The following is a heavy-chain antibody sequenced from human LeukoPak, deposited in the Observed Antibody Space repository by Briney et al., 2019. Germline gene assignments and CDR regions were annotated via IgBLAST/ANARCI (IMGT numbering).Heavy chain of an antibody. CDR3: AKDGSIEMATNYFYYYGMDV. CDR2: ISGSGGST. J-gene: IGHJ6*02. Sequence: GGSLRLSCAASGFTFSSYAMSWVRQAPGKGLEWVSAISGSGGSTYYADSVKGRFTISRDNSKNTLYLQMNSLRAKDTAVYYCAKDGSIEMATNYFYYYGMDVWGQGTTVTVSS. V-gene: IGHV3-23*01. D-gene: IGHD5-24*01. CDR1: GFTFSSYA.